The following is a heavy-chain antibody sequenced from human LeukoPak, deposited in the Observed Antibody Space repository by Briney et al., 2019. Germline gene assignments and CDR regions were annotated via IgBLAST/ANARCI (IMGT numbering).Heavy chain of an antibody. Sequence: GGSLRLSCEASGFTFSTYWMSWLRESPGKALEGVAKIKQDGSEKYYVDSVKGRFTISRENAKNSLYLQMNSLRGEDTAMYYCARDSAGNDYWGEGTLVTVSS. D-gene: IGHD6-13*01. J-gene: IGHJ4*02. CDR3: ARDSAGNDY. CDR1: GFTFSTYW. CDR2: IKQDGSEK. V-gene: IGHV3-7*01.